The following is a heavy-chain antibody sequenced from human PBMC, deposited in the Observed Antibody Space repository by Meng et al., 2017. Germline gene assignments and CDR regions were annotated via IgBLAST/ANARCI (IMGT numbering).Heavy chain of an antibody. CDR3: ARALIYGDYGSYYYYYYGMDV. Sequence: GESLKISCAASGFTFSSYEMNWVRQAPGKGLEWVSYISSSGSTIYYADSVKGRFTISRDNAKNSLYLQMNSLRAEDTAVYYCARALIYGDYGSYYYYYYGMDVWGQGTTVTVSS. V-gene: IGHV3-48*03. D-gene: IGHD4-17*01. J-gene: IGHJ6*02. CDR2: ISSSGSTI. CDR1: GFTFSSYE.